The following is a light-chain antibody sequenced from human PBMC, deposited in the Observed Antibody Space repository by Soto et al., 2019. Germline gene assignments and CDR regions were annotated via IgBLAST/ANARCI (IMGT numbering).Light chain of an antibody. CDR3: CSYATPRL. V-gene: IGLV2-23*02. CDR1: SSDVGSYNL. Sequence: QSALTQPASVSGSPGQSITISCTGTSSDVGSYNLVSWYQQHPGKAPKLIIYEVSERPSGVSHRFSGSKSGNTASLTISGLQAEDEADYYCCSYATPRLFGGGTQLT. CDR2: EVS. J-gene: IGLJ2*01.